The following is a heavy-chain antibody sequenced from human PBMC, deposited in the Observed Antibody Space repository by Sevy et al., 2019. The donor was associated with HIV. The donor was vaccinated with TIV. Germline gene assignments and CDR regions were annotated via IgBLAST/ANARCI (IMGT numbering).Heavy chain of an antibody. V-gene: IGHV3-23*01. J-gene: IGHJ6*02. Sequence: GGSLRLSCAASGFIFSSYEMSWVRQAPGKGLEWVSGVGSGGSTYYADSLKGRFTISRDNSKNTLYLQMNSLRAEDTAVYYCAKGGGIAARLPYYYGMDVWGQGTTVTVSS. CDR3: AKGGGIAARLPYYYGMDV. CDR2: VGSGGST. CDR1: GFIFSSYE. D-gene: IGHD6-6*01.